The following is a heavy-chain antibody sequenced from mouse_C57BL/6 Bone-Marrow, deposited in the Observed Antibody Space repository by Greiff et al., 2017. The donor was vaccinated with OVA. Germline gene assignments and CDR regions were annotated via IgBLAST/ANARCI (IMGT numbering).Heavy chain of an antibody. CDR1: GFNIKDDY. V-gene: IGHV14-4*01. CDR3: TTVLRLSWFAY. CDR2: IDPENGDT. Sequence: VQLQQSGAELVRPGASVKLSCTASGFNIKDDYMHWVKQRPEQGLEWIGWIDPENGDTEYASKFQGKATITADKSSNTAYLQLSSLTSEDTAVYYCTTVLRLSWFAYWGQGTLVTVSA. D-gene: IGHD2-4*01. J-gene: IGHJ3*01.